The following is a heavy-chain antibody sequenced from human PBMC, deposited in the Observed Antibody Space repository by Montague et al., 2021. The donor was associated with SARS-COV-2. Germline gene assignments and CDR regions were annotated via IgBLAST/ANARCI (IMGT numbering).Heavy chain of an antibody. V-gene: IGHV4-59*08. Sequence: SETLSLTCTVSGGSITGYYWSWLRRSPGKGLEWIAYIYDGGAVNXNPSLRSRVTISTDTSKNQLSLKVNSVTAADTAVYYCARQKMGSVTIFGVVMHDRWFDPWGQGTLVTVSS. CDR3: ARQKMGSVTIFGVVMHDRWFDP. D-gene: IGHD3-3*01. CDR2: IYDGGAV. CDR1: GGSITGYY. J-gene: IGHJ5*02.